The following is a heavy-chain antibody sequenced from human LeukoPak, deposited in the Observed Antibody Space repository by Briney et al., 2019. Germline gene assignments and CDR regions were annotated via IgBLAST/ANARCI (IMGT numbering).Heavy chain of an antibody. V-gene: IGHV3-21*01. CDR2: ISSSSSYI. CDR1: GFTFSSYS. CDR3: ARERVATAAGAPPDYFDY. D-gene: IGHD5-12*01. J-gene: IGHJ4*02. Sequence: SGGSLRLSCAASGFTFSSYSMNWVRQAPGKGLEWVSSISSSSSYIYYADSVKGRFTISRDNAKNSLYLQMNSLRAEDTAVYYCARERVATAAGAPPDYFDYWGQGTLVTVSS.